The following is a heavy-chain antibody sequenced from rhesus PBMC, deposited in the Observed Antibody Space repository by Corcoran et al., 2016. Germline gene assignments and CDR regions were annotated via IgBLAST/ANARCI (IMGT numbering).Heavy chain of an antibody. V-gene: IGHV3S42*01. CDR3: ARGGAAGRD. Sequence: EVQLVESGGGLATPGGSLRLSCAASGFTFSSYWMNWVRQNPGKGLEWISAINSGGWSTYYADSVKGRFTIARDNAKNTLSLKMNSLRAEDTAVYYCARGGAAGRDWGQGVLVTVSS. J-gene: IGHJ4*01. D-gene: IGHD6-13*01. CDR1: GFTFSSYW. CDR2: INSGGWST.